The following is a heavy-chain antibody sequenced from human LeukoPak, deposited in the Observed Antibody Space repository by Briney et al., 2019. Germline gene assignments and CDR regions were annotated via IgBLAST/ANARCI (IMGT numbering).Heavy chain of an antibody. CDR3: AKGRGAFDI. D-gene: IGHD3-10*01. J-gene: IGHJ3*02. CDR2: ISNDGSNK. CDR1: GFTFSSYG. Sequence: PGRALRLSCVASGFTFSSYGMHWVRQAPGKGLEWVAVISNDGSNKYYADSVKGRFTISSDNSNNTMYLQMNSLRAEDTAVYYCAKGRGAFDIWGQGTMVTVSS. V-gene: IGHV3-30*18.